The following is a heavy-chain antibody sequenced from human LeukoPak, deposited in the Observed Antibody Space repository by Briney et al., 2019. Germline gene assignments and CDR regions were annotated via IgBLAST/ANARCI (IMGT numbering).Heavy chain of an antibody. D-gene: IGHD2-15*01. CDR3: ARVSYCSGGSCYSGAFDI. J-gene: IGHJ3*02. CDR2: ITSGSSYM. V-gene: IGHV3-21*01. Sequence: GGSLRLSCAASGFTFSSYSMTWVRQAPGKGLEWVSSITSGSSYMYYADSVKGRFTISRDNAKNSLYLQMNSLRAEDTAVYFCARVSYCSGGSCYSGAFDIWGQGTMVTVSS. CDR1: GFTFSSYS.